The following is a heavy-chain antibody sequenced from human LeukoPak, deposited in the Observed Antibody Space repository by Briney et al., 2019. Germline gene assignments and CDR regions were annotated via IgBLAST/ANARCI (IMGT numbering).Heavy chain of an antibody. CDR2: ISAYNGNT. D-gene: IGHD5-12*01. Sequence: ASVKVSCKASGYTFTSYGISWVRQAPGQGLEWMGWISAYNGNTNYAQKLQGRVTMTTDTSTSTAYMELRSLRSDDTAVYYCAXVRDIVATXPNYYYXMDVWGKXTTVTVSS. V-gene: IGHV1-18*01. CDR1: GYTFTSYG. J-gene: IGHJ6*03. CDR3: AXVRDIVATXPNYYYXMDV.